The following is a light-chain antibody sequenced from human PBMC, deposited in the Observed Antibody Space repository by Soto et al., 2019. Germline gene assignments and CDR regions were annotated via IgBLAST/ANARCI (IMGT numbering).Light chain of an antibody. J-gene: IGKJ4*01. CDR3: QQYISYSPT. Sequence: DIQMTQSPSTLSASIGDRVTITCRASQSIDIWLAWYQQKPGKAPKLLIYDASSLKSGVPSRFSGSGSGTEFTLTISTLQPVDFATYYCQQYISYSPTFGGGTKVEVK. V-gene: IGKV1-5*01. CDR1: QSIDIW. CDR2: DAS.